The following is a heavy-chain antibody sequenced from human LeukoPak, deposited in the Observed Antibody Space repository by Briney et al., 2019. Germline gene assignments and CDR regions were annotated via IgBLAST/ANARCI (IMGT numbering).Heavy chain of an antibody. Sequence: PGRSLRLSCAASGFTFNAYAMYWVRQAPGKGLEWVAVVANDGRDKQYADSMKGRFTISRDNSENTLYLQMNTLRAEDTAVYYCARDRNSPAKYYFDYWGQGTLVTVSS. CDR1: GFTFNAYA. CDR3: ARDRNSPAKYYFDY. V-gene: IGHV3-30*01. J-gene: IGHJ4*02. CDR2: VANDGRDK. D-gene: IGHD1-14*01.